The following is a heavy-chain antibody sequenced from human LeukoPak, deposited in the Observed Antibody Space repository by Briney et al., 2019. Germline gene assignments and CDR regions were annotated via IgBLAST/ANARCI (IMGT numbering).Heavy chain of an antibody. CDR1: GGSISSYY. Sequence: ETLSLTCTVSGGSISSYYWSWVRQAPGKGLEWVSAISGSGGSTYYADPVKGRFTISRDNSKNTLYLQMNSLRAEDTAVYYCAKGPQSGIFGVQSHWGQGTLVTVSS. CDR3: AKGPQSGIFGVQSH. V-gene: IGHV3-23*01. CDR2: ISGSGGST. J-gene: IGHJ4*02. D-gene: IGHD3-3*01.